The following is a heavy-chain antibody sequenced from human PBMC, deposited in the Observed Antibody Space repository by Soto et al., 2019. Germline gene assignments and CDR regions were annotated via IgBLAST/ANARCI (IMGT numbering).Heavy chain of an antibody. V-gene: IGHV3-74*01. CDR3: ARDRRYYGSGKNGMDV. CDR2: INSDGSST. D-gene: IGHD3-10*01. CDR1: GFTFSSYW. Sequence: EVQLVESGGGLVQPGGSLRLSCAASGFTFSSYWMHWVRQAPGKGLVWVSRINSDGSSTSYADSVKGRFTISRDNAKNTRYLQMNSLRAEDTAVYYCARDRRYYGSGKNGMDVWGQGTTVTVSS. J-gene: IGHJ6*02.